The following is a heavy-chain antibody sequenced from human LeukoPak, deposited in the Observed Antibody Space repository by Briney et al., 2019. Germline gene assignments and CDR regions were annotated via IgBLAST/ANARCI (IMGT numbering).Heavy chain of an antibody. CDR3: ASGVLAAAGKGSWFDP. D-gene: IGHD6-13*01. Sequence: SETLSLTCAVYGGSFSGYYWSWIRQPPGKGLEWIGEINHSGSTNYNPSLKSRVTISVDTSKNQFSLKLSSVTAADTAVYYCASGVLAAAGKGSWFDPWGQGTLVTVSS. J-gene: IGHJ5*02. V-gene: IGHV4-34*01. CDR2: INHSGST. CDR1: GGSFSGYY.